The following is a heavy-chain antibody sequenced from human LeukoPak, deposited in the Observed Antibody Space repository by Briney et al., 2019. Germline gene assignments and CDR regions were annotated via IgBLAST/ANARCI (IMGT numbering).Heavy chain of an antibody. J-gene: IGHJ5*02. D-gene: IGHD3-3*01. CDR1: GGTFSSYA. CDR2: IIPILGIA. V-gene: IGHV1-69*04. CDR3: ARGVRYYDFWSGPAGGFVP. Sequence: SVKVSCKASGGTFSSYAISWVRQAPGQGLEWRGRIIPILGIANYAQKFQGRVAITADKSTSTAYMELSSLRSEDTAVYYCARGVRYYDFWSGPAGGFVPWGQGTLVTVSS.